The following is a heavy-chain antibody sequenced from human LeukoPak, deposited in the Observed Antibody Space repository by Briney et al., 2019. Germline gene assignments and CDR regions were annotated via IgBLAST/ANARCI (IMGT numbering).Heavy chain of an antibody. CDR2: IKEDGSEK. CDR1: GLTFRSYW. J-gene: IGHJ4*02. D-gene: IGHD6-19*01. CDR3: VRVEWAVAGTY. Sequence: GSLRLSCAASGLTFRSYWMSWVRQAPGKGLEWVAHIKEDGSEKYYVDSVKGRFSISRDDAKNSLYLQMNSLRTEDTAVYYCVRVEWAVAGTYWGQGTPVTVSS. V-gene: IGHV3-7*05.